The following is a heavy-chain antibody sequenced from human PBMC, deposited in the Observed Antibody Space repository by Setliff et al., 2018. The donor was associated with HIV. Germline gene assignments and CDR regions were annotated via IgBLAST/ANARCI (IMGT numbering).Heavy chain of an antibody. D-gene: IGHD6-19*01. Sequence: VASVKVSCKASGYTFSTSGMHWMRQAPGQRLEWMGCINGGSGKIEYSQKFQNRVTITRDTSASTDYLEVSSLRSEDTAVYYCAKEGGAGGWARLDYWGQGTLVTVSS. CDR2: INGGSGKI. J-gene: IGHJ4*02. CDR3: AKEGGAGGWARLDY. V-gene: IGHV1-3*01. CDR1: GYTFSTSG.